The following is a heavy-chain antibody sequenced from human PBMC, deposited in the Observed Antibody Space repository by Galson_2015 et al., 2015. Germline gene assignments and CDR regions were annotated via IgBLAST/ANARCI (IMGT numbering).Heavy chain of an antibody. V-gene: IGHV3-23*01. CDR2: LSHTGSSI. D-gene: IGHD2-21*02. Sequence: SLRLSCAASGFTFSSSAMNWVRQAPGKGLEWVSALSHTGSSIYCADSVKSRFTISRDNSKNTLYLHLNSLRADDTAVYYCAKDRRAVVMSAIDYWGQGTQVTVSS. CDR1: GFTFSSSA. J-gene: IGHJ4*02. CDR3: AKDRRAVVMSAIDY.